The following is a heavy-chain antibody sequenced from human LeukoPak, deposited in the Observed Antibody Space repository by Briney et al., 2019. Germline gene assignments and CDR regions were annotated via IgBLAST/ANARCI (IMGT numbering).Heavy chain of an antibody. Sequence: SVKVSCKASGYTFTSYYMHWVRQAPGQALEWMGWITPFNGNTNYAQQFQDRVTITRDRSRNTVYMELNSLRFEDTAMYYCARSPFSGDDDAFDIWGQGTMVTVSS. J-gene: IGHJ3*02. V-gene: IGHV1-45*02. CDR2: ITPFNGNT. CDR1: GYTFTSYY. D-gene: IGHD5-12*01. CDR3: ARSPFSGDDDAFDI.